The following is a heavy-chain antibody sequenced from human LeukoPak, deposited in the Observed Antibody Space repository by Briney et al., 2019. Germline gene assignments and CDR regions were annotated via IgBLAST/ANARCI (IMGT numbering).Heavy chain of an antibody. D-gene: IGHD6-19*01. CDR3: AGLIAVAGPNWYFDL. J-gene: IGHJ2*01. CDR2: INHSGST. Sequence: PSETLSLTCAVYGGSFSGYYWSWIRQPPGKGLEWIGEINHSGSTNYNPSLKSRVTISVDTSKNQFSLKLSSVTAADTAVYYCAGLIAVAGPNWYFDLWGRGTLVTVSS. V-gene: IGHV4-34*01. CDR1: GGSFSGYY.